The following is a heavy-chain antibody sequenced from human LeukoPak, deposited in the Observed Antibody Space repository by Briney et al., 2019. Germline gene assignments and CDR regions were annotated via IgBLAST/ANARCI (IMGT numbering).Heavy chain of an antibody. CDR3: AKGQASVTYKYFFDY. D-gene: IGHD4-17*01. Sequence: GGSLRLSCAVSGFTFSIYAMAWVRQAPGKGLEWVSGISDQTYYADSVRGRFTISKDKSKNTLYLQMNSLRAEDTAVYYCAKGQASVTYKYFFDYWGQGTLVTVSS. V-gene: IGHV3-23*01. CDR1: GFTFSIYA. J-gene: IGHJ4*02. CDR2: ISDQT.